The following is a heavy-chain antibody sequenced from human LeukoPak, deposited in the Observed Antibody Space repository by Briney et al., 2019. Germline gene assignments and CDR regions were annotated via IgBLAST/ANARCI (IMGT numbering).Heavy chain of an antibody. J-gene: IGHJ4*02. D-gene: IGHD6-13*01. CDR2: IYYSGST. V-gene: IGHV4-59*01. CDR3: ARGSESIAAAGMVN. Sequence: SETLSLTCVVSGGSISPYYWSWIRQPPGKGLEWIGYIYYSGSTSYNPSLKSRVAISVDSSKNQFSLKLSSVTAADTAVYYCARGSESIAAAGMVNWGQGTLVTVSS. CDR1: GGSISPYY.